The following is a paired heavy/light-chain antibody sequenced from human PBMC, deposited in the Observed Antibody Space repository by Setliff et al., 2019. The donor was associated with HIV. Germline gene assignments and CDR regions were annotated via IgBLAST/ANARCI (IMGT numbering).Light chain of an antibody. CDR1: QSISSW. Sequence: DIQMTQSPSTLSASVGDRVTITCRASQSISSWLAWYQQKPGKAPNLLIYKASSLESGVPSRFSGSGSGTEFTLTISSLQPDDFATYYCQQYNSYSWTFGQGTKVEIK. J-gene: IGKJ1*01. V-gene: IGKV1-5*03. CDR3: QQYNSYSWT. CDR2: KAS.
Heavy chain of an antibody. Sequence: QVQLQESGPGLVKPSQTLSLTCTVSGGSISSGDYYWSWIRQPPGKGLEWIGYIYYSGSTYYNPSLKSRVTISVDTSKNQFFLKLSSVTAADTAVYYCARGSMITFGGVIFPDYWGQGTLVTVSS. CDR3: ARGSMITFGGVIFPDY. CDR2: IYYSGST. CDR1: GGSISSGDYY. D-gene: IGHD3-16*02. J-gene: IGHJ4*02. V-gene: IGHV4-30-4*08.